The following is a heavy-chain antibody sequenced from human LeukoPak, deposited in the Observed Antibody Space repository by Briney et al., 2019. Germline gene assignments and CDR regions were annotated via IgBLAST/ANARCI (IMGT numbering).Heavy chain of an antibody. D-gene: IGHD3-3*01. J-gene: IGHJ4*02. CDR2: ISGSGGST. CDR1: GFTFSSYA. CDR3: SKGLPASIFGSGFDY. Sequence: GGSLRLSCAASGFTFSSYAMSWVRQAPGKGLEWVSAISGSGGSTYYADSVTGRFTISRDNSKNTLYLQMNSIRAEETPVYYFSKGLPASIFGSGFDYWGQGTLVTVSS. V-gene: IGHV3-23*01.